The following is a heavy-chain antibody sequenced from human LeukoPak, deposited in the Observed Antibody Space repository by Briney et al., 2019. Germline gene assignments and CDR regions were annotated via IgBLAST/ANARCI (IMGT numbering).Heavy chain of an antibody. J-gene: IGHJ4*02. Sequence: GGSLRLSCAASGFTFDDYAMHWVRQAPGKGLEWVSLISWDGGSTYYADSVKGRFTISRDNSKNSLYLQMNSLRAEDTALYYCAKDKDPYCSGGSCYSVLDYWGQGTLVTVSS. V-gene: IGHV3-43D*03. D-gene: IGHD2-15*01. CDR3: AKDKDPYCSGGSCYSVLDY. CDR2: ISWDGGST. CDR1: GFTFDDYA.